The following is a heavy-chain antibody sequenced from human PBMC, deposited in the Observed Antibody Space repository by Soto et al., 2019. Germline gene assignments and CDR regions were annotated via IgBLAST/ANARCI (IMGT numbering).Heavy chain of an antibody. CDR2: ISAYNGNT. V-gene: IGHV1-18*01. Sequence: GASVKVSCKASGYTFTSYGISWVRQAPGQGLEWMGWISAYNGNTNYAQKLQGRVTMTTDTSTSTAYMELRSLRSDDTAVYYCARQQWELLRDYYYYGMDGCGQGTTVTVSS. CDR3: ARQQWELLRDYYYYGMDG. D-gene: IGHD1-26*01. CDR1: GYTFTSYG. J-gene: IGHJ6*02.